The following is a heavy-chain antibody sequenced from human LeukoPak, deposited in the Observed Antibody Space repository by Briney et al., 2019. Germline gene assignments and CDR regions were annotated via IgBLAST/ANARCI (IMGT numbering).Heavy chain of an antibody. J-gene: IGHJ4*02. CDR2: IKQDGSQK. V-gene: IGHV3-7*03. Sequence: GGSLRLSCAASGLTFSDYWMSWVRQPPGKGLECVASIKQDGSQKYYVDSVKGRFTISRDNSKNTLYLQMNSLRAEDTAVYYCAKSDRLSSGWFDYWGQGTLVTVSS. CDR1: GLTFSDYW. CDR3: AKSDRLSSGWFDY. D-gene: IGHD6-19*01.